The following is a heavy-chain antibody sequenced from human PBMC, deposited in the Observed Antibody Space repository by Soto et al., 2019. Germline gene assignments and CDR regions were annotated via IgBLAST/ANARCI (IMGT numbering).Heavy chain of an antibody. D-gene: IGHD6-25*01. Sequence: GGSLRLSCAASGLTFDDYAMHWVRQAPGKGLEWVSDISWNSGSIGYADSVKGRFTISRDNAKNSLYLQMNSLRAEDTALYYCAKDSGYGGSFDYWGQGTLVTVSS. CDR2: ISWNSGSI. J-gene: IGHJ4*02. CDR1: GLTFDDYA. V-gene: IGHV3-9*01. CDR3: AKDSGYGGSFDY.